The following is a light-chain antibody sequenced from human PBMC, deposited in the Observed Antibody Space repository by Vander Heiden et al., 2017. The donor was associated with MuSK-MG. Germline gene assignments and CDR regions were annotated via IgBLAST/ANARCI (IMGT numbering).Light chain of an antibody. J-gene: IGLJ2*01. CDR1: SLRSYF. V-gene: IGLV3-19*01. CDR2: GKN. CDR3: NSRDSSGDHVV. Sequence: SSDLTQDPAVSVALGQTIRITCLGDSLRSYFASWYQQKPGQAPLLVNYGKNNRPSGIPDRFSGSSSGNTASLTITGAQAEDEADYFCNSRDSSGDHVVFGGGTKLTVL.